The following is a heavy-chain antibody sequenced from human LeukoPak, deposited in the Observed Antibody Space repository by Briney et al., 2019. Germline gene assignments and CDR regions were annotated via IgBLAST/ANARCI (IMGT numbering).Heavy chain of an antibody. CDR2: ISAYNGNT. Sequence: ASVKVSCKASGYTFTSYGISWVRQAPGQGLEWMGWISAYNGNTNYAQKLQGRVTMTTDTSTSTAYMELRSLRSDDTAVYYCAREVSVGYYYDSSGYGYGMDVWGQGTTVTVSS. J-gene: IGHJ6*02. D-gene: IGHD3-22*01. CDR3: AREVSVGYYYDSSGYGYGMDV. V-gene: IGHV1-18*01. CDR1: GYTFTSYG.